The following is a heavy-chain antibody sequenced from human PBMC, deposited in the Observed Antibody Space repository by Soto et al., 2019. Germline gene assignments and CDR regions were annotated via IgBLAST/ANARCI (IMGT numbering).Heavy chain of an antibody. J-gene: IGHJ6*03. CDR2: ISGSGGST. Sequence: GGSLRLSCAASGFTFSSYAMSWVRQAPGKGLEWVSAISGSGGSTYYADSVKGRFTISRDNSKNTLYLQMNSLRAEDTAVYYCAKDIQDRTVTAYYYYYYMDVWGKGTTVTVSS. CDR1: GFTFSSYA. V-gene: IGHV3-23*01. D-gene: IGHD2-21*02. CDR3: AKDIQDRTVTAYYYYYYMDV.